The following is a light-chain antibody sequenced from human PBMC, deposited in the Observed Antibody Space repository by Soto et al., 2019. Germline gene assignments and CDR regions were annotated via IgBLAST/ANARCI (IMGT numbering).Light chain of an antibody. V-gene: IGLV2-23*01. CDR2: EGS. CDR3: CSYAGNSTPCV. J-gene: IGLJ1*01. CDR1: SSDVGSYNL. Sequence: QSALTQPASVSGSPGQSITISCTGTSSDVGSYNLVSWYQQHPGKAPKLMIYEGSKRPSGVSNRFSGSKSGNTASLTISGLQAEDEADYYCCSYAGNSTPCVFGTGTKLTVL.